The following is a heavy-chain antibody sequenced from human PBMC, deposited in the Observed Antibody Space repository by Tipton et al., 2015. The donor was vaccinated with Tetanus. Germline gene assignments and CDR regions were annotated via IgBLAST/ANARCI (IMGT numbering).Heavy chain of an antibody. CDR1: GGSIRGGTFY. CDR3: ARHQSGYFTPFDY. Sequence: TLSLTCTVSGGSIRGGTFYWCWIRQPPGKGLEWIGSIYESGDTYYIPFLKSRVTISVDTSKNQFSLNLNSMAAADTGVYYSARHQSGYFTPFDYWGQGNLVTVSS. D-gene: IGHD3-3*01. CDR2: IYESGDT. V-gene: IGHV4-39*01. J-gene: IGHJ4*02.